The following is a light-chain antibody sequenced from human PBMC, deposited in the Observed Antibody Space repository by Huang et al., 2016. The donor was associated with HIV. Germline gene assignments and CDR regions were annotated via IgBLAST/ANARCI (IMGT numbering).Light chain of an antibody. V-gene: IGKV3-15*01. Sequence: EIEMTQSPATLSVSPGERATLSCRASHSVDSDLAWYQQKPGQAPRLLIYDASNRATGIAAKCNGTGSGTEFSLSITNLQSEDFAVYYCQQYNDWPPLTFGGGTKVEI. CDR3: QQYNDWPPLT. J-gene: IGKJ4*01. CDR1: HSVDSD. CDR2: DAS.